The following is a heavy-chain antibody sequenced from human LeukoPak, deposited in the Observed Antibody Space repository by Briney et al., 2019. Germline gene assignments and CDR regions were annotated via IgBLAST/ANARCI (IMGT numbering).Heavy chain of an antibody. CDR1: GGTFSSYA. V-gene: IGHV1-69*13. Sequence: SVKVSCTASGGTFSSYAISWVRQAPGQGLEWMGGIIPIFGTANYAQKFQGRVTITADESTSTAYMELSSLRSEDTAVYYGARAGIAFSPLCYFDYWGQGTLVTVSS. CDR2: IIPIFGTA. J-gene: IGHJ4*02. CDR3: ARAGIAFSPLCYFDY. D-gene: IGHD6-13*01.